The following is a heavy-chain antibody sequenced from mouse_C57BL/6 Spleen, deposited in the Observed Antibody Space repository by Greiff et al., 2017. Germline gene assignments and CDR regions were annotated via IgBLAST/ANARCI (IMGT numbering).Heavy chain of an antibody. V-gene: IGHV1-64*01. Sequence: QVQLQQSGAELVKPGASVKLSCKASGYTFTSYWMHWVKQRPGQGLEWIGMIHPSSGSTNYNEKFKSKATLTVDKASSTAYMQLSSLTSEDSAVYYCARLDNDYNYYAMDYWGQGTAVTVSS. CDR2: IHPSSGST. CDR1: GYTFTSYW. CDR3: ARLDNDYNYYAMDY. J-gene: IGHJ4*01. D-gene: IGHD2-4*01.